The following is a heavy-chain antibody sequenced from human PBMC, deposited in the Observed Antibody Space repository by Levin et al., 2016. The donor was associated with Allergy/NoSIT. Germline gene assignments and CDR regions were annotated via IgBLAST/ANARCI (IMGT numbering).Heavy chain of an antibody. CDR3: ARDPFYDSSGPGGMDV. CDR2: IKQDGSEK. V-gene: IGHV3-7*03. Sequence: GGSLRLSCAASGFTFSSYWMSWVRQAPGKGLEWVANIKQDGSEKYYVDSVKGRFTISRDNAKNSLYLQMNSLRAEDTAVYYCARDPFYDSSGPGGMDVWGQGTTVTVSS. CDR1: GFTFSSYW. D-gene: IGHD3-22*01. J-gene: IGHJ6*02.